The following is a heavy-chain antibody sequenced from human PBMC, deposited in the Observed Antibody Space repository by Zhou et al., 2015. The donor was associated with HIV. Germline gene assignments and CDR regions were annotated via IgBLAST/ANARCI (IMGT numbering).Heavy chain of an antibody. Sequence: QVQLVQSGAEVKKPGSSVKVSCKASGGTFSSYAISWVRQAPGQGLEWMGGIIPIFGTANYAQKFQGRVTITADKSTSTAYMELSSLRSEDTAVYYCARDGACGGDCYSNWYFDLWGRGTLVTVSS. CDR1: GGTFSSYA. CDR3: ARDGACGGDCYSNWYFDL. CDR2: IIPIFGTA. D-gene: IGHD2-21*02. J-gene: IGHJ2*01. V-gene: IGHV1-69*06.